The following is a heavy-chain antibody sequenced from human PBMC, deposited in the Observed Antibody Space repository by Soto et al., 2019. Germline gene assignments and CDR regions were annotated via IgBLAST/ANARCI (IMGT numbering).Heavy chain of an antibody. CDR3: ARDRLWGGQWLGLGLIYYYSYYYMDV. Sequence: EVQLVESGGGLVQPGGSLRLSCAASGFTFSSYDMHWVRQATGKGLEWVSAIGTAGDTYYPGSVKGRFTSARENAKNSLYLQMNSLRAGDTAVYYCARDRLWGGQWLGLGLIYYYSYYYMDVWGKGTTVTVSS. CDR2: IGTAGDT. V-gene: IGHV3-13*01. D-gene: IGHD6-19*01. CDR1: GFTFSSYD. J-gene: IGHJ6*03.